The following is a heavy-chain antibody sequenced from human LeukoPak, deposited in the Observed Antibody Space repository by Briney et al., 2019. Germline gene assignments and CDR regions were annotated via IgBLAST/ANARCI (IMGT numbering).Heavy chain of an antibody. CDR1: GFTFSSYG. Sequence: PGGSLRLSCAASGFTFSSYGMHWARQAPGKGLEWVSSISSGSTSIYYADSLKGRFTISRDNAENSLYLQMNSLRVEDTAIYYCARVSSMSTPSYNFDYWGQGTLVTVSS. V-gene: IGHV3-21*01. J-gene: IGHJ4*02. D-gene: IGHD2-15*01. CDR3: ARVSSMSTPSYNFDY. CDR2: ISSGSTSI.